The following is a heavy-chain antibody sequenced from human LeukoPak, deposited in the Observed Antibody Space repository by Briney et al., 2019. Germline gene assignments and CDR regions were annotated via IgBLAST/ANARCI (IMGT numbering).Heavy chain of an antibody. Sequence: GGSLRLSCAASGFTFSNYWMTWVRQAPGKGLEWVSAISGSGGSTYYADSVKGRFTISRDNSKNTLYLQMNSLRAEDTAVYYCAKDGGGIAVANWGQGTLVTVSS. J-gene: IGHJ4*02. CDR2: ISGSGGST. D-gene: IGHD6-19*01. V-gene: IGHV3-23*01. CDR1: GFTFSNYW. CDR3: AKDGGGIAVAN.